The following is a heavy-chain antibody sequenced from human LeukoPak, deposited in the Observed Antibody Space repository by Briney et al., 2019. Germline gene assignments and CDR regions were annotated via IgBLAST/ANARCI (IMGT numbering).Heavy chain of an antibody. Sequence: GGSLRLSCAPSGFTFSTYALSWVRQAPGKGLEWVSAISGSGDSTNYAVSLKGRFTISRDNSKNTLYLQMSSLRPDDPAVYYCERNLAFGYVWDDNGSGFDFWGLGTTVAVTS. CDR2: ISGSGDST. CDR1: GFTFSTYA. J-gene: IGHJ6*02. D-gene: IGHD3-3*02. CDR3: ERNLAFGYVWDDNGSGFDF. V-gene: IGHV3-23*01.